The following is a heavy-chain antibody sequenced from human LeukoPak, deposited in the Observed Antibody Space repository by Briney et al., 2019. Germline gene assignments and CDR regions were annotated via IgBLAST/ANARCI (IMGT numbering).Heavy chain of an antibody. Sequence: GGSLRLSCVASGFTFSSYEMNWVRQAPGKGLKWVSYISRSGSTIYYADSVKGRFTISRDNAKKSLFLQMNSLRAEDTAVYYCARDRDCSTTSCYDGHFDYWGQGTLVTVSS. CDR1: GFTFSSYE. V-gene: IGHV3-48*03. J-gene: IGHJ4*02. CDR2: ISRSGSTI. CDR3: ARDRDCSTTSCYDGHFDY. D-gene: IGHD2-2*01.